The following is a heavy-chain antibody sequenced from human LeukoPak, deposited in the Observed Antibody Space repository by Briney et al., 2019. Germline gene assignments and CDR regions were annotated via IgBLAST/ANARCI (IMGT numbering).Heavy chain of an antibody. Sequence: GGSLRLSCVASGFTFSRYWMHWVRQAPGKGLVWVSRINSDGSTTIYADSVKGRFTISRDNAKNTLYLQMNSLRAEDTAVYYCARESQTVHFDYWGQGTLVTVSS. D-gene: IGHD4-17*01. CDR1: GFTFSRYW. J-gene: IGHJ4*02. CDR2: INSDGSTT. CDR3: ARESQTVHFDY. V-gene: IGHV3-74*01.